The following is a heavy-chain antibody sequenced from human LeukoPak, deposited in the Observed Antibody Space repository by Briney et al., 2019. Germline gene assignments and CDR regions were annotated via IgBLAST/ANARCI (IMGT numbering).Heavy chain of an antibody. V-gene: IGHV3-48*03. D-gene: IGHD1-26*01. CDR3: ARVIGEWELLGIYY. Sequence: PGGSLRLSCAASGFTFSSYEMNWVRQAPGKGLEWVSYISSSGSTIYYADSVKGRFTISRDNAKNSLYLQMNSLRAEDTAVYYCARVIGEWELLGIYYWGQGTLGTVSS. CDR2: ISSSGSTI. CDR1: GFTFSSYE. J-gene: IGHJ4*02.